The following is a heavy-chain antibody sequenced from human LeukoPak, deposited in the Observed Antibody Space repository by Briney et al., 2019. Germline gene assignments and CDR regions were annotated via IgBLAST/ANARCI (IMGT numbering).Heavy chain of an antibody. V-gene: IGHV1-8*03. CDR3: ARGEVVPAASYNWFDP. CDR1: GYTFTSYD. D-gene: IGHD2-2*01. Sequence: ASVKVSCKASGYTFTSYDINWVRQATGQGLEWMGWMNPNSGNTGYAQKFQGRVTITRNTSISTAYMELSRLRSDDTAVYYCARGEVVPAASYNWFDPWGQGTLVTVSS. CDR2: MNPNSGNT. J-gene: IGHJ5*02.